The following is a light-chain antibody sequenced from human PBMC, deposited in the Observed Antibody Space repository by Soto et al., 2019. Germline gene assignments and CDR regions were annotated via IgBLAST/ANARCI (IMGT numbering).Light chain of an antibody. V-gene: IGKV3-15*01. J-gene: IGKJ2*01. CDR2: GAS. Sequence: EVLMTQSPATLSLSPGERATLSCLASETVATNLAWYKQKPGQAPRLLISGASTRAAGISDRFRGSGSGTEFTLTISSLRSEDFAVYYCQQYGSSPYTFGLGTKVDIK. CDR3: QQYGSSPYT. CDR1: ETVATN.